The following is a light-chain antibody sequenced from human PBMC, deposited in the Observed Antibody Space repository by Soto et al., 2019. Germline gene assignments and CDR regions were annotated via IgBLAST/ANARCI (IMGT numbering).Light chain of an antibody. J-gene: IGLJ1*01. CDR2: EVS. CDR3: CSYGGSYV. V-gene: IGLV2-23*02. CDR1: SSDVGSYNL. Sequence: QSALTQPASVSGSPGQSITISCTGTSSDVGSYNLVSWYQQHPGQAPKVMIYEVSKLPSGVSNRFSGSKSGNTASLTISGLQDEAEADYYCCSYGGSYVFGPGTKLTVL.